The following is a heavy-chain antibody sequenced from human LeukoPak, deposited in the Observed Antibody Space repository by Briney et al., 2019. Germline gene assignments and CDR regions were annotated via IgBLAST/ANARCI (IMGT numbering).Heavy chain of an antibody. CDR1: GFSFTSYA. D-gene: IGHD3-22*01. Sequence: GESLRLSCAASGFSFTSYAMAWVRQAPGKGLEWVSGISGSGESTYYTDSVKGRFTISRDNSKNTLFLQMDRLRAEDTAVYYCAKRDYADSSTYSPLFDYWGQGTLVTVSS. CDR2: ISGSGEST. V-gene: IGHV3-23*01. CDR3: AKRDYADSSTYSPLFDY. J-gene: IGHJ4*02.